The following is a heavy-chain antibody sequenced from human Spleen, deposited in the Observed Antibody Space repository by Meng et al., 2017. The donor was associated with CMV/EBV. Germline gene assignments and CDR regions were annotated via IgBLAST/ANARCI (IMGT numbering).Heavy chain of an antibody. Sequence: ASVKVSCKASGYNFTGYYMHWVRQAPGQGLEWMGWINPNSGGTNYAQKFQGRVTMTGDTSITTAYMELSRLRSDDMAVYYCARVKRYCTGVSCSSTGYYGMDVWGQGTTVTVSS. V-gene: IGHV1-2*02. J-gene: IGHJ6*02. CDR2: INPNSGGT. D-gene: IGHD2-15*01. CDR3: ARVKRYCTGVSCSSTGYYGMDV. CDR1: GYNFTGYY.